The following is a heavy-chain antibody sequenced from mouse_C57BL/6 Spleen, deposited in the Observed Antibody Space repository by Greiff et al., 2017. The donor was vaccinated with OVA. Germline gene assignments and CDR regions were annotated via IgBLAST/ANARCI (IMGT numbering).Heavy chain of an antibody. Sequence: VQLQQPGAELVKPGASVKMSCKASGYTFTSYWITWVKQRPGQGLEWIGDIYPGSGSTNYNEKFKSKATLTVDTSSSTAYMQLSSLTSEDSAVYYCARREITTVVDYFDYWGQGTTLTVSS. CDR2: IYPGSGST. V-gene: IGHV1-55*01. CDR3: ARREITTVVDYFDY. D-gene: IGHD1-1*01. CDR1: GYTFTSYW. J-gene: IGHJ2*01.